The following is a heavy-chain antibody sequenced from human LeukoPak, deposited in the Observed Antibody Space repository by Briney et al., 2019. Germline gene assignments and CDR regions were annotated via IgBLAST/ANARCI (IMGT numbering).Heavy chain of an antibody. CDR3: ARWGYSGYYFDY. CDR2: ISSSGSTI. J-gene: IGHJ4*02. D-gene: IGHD5-12*01. V-gene: IGHV3-11*01. CDR1: GFTFSDYY. Sequence: PGGSLRLSCAASGFTFSDYYVSWIRQAPGNGLEWVSYISSSGSTIYYADSVKGRFTISRDNAKNSLYLQMNSLRAEDTAVYYCARWGYSGYYFDYWGQGTLVTVSS.